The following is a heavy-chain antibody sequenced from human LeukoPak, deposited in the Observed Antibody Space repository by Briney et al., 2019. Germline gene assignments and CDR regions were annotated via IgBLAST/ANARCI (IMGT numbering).Heavy chain of an antibody. V-gene: IGHV4-39*01. J-gene: IGHJ5*02. CDR2: IYYSGST. D-gene: IGHD1-26*01. CDR3: ARRPIVGSTGFYFDP. Sequence: SETLSPTCTVSGGSISSSSYYWGWIRQPPGKGLEWIGSIYYSGSTYYNPSLKSRVTISVDTSKNQFSLKLASLTAADTAVYYCARRPIVGSTGFYFDPWGPGTLVTVSS. CDR1: GGSISSSSYY.